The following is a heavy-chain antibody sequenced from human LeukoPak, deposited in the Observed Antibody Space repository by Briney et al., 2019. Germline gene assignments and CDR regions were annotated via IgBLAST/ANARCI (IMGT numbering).Heavy chain of an antibody. V-gene: IGHV1-58*02. Sequence: ASVKVSCKASGFTFTSSAMQWVRQARGQRLERIGWIVVGSGNTNYAQKFQERVTITRDMSTSTAYMELSSLRSEDTAVYYCAADRYDSSGYCHFDYWGQGTLVTVSS. J-gene: IGHJ4*02. D-gene: IGHD3-22*01. CDR3: AADRYDSSGYCHFDY. CDR1: GFTFTSSA. CDR2: IVVGSGNT.